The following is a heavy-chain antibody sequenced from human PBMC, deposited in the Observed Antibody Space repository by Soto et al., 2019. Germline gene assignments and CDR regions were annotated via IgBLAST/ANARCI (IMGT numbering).Heavy chain of an antibody. CDR1: GGSFSGYY. CDR3: ARGWNNGSYYYMDV. Sequence: SETLSLTCAVYGGSFSGYYWSWIRQPPGKGLEWIGEINHSGSTNYNPSLKSRVTISVDTSKNQFSLKLSSVTAADTAVYYCARGWNNGSYYYMDVWGKGTTVTVSS. D-gene: IGHD1-1*01. J-gene: IGHJ6*03. CDR2: INHSGST. V-gene: IGHV4-34*01.